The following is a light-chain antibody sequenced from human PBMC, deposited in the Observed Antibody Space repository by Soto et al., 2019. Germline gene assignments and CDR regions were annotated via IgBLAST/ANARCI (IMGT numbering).Light chain of an antibody. CDR2: WAS. CDR1: QSILYSSNSKNY. V-gene: IGKV4-1*01. CDR3: QQYYTTPYT. J-gene: IGKJ2*01. Sequence: DIVMTQSPDSLAVSLGERATINCQSSQSILYSSNSKNYLAWYQHKPGQPPRVLIYWASTRESGVPDRFSGSGSGTDFTLTISSLQAEDVAVYYCQQYYTTPYTFGQGTKLEI.